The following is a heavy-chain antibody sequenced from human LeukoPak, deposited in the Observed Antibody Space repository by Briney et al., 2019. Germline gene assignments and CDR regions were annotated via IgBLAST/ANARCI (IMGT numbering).Heavy chain of an antibody. Sequence: TETLSLTCAVSGGSISTYYWSWIRQPPGKGLEWIGSFHYSGDTNYNPSLKSRVTISVATSQNQFSLKQRSVTAADTAVYYCATGQQLAYYWGQGTLVTASS. D-gene: IGHD6-13*01. CDR3: ATGQQLAYY. CDR1: GGSISTYY. J-gene: IGHJ4*02. CDR2: FHYSGDT. V-gene: IGHV4-59*01.